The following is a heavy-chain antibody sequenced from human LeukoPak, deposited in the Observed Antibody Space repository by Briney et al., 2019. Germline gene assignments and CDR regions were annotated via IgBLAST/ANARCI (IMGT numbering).Heavy chain of an antibody. CDR3: ARDLGLEYSSGWYYFDY. CDR1: GGSISSYY. J-gene: IGHJ4*02. CDR2: IYYSGST. Sequence: SETLSLTCTVSGGSISSYYWTWIRQPPGKGLEWIGHIYYSGSTNYNPSLKSRVTISIDTSKNQFSLKLTSVTAADTAVYYCARDLGLEYSSGWYYFDYWGQGTLVTVSS. V-gene: IGHV4-59*01. D-gene: IGHD6-19*01.